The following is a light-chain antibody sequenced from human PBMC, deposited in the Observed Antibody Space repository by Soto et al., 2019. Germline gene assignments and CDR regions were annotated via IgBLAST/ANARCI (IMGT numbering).Light chain of an antibody. V-gene: IGKV1-5*03. CDR1: QSIRSW. CDR2: KAS. CDR3: QRFNNWPRT. Sequence: DIQMTQSPSTLPASVGDRVTVTCRASQSIRSWLAWYQEKPGKAPKLLIYKASLLETGVPSRFSGSGSGTEFTLTISSLQSEDFAVYYCQRFNNWPRTFGQGTKVDIK. J-gene: IGKJ1*01.